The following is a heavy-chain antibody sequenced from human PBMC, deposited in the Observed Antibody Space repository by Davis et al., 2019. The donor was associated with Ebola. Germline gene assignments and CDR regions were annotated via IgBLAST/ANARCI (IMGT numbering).Heavy chain of an antibody. CDR2: INSDGTTT. CDR1: GFTFSSYW. D-gene: IGHD1-7*01. CDR3: ARGFGTGN. J-gene: IGHJ4*02. Sequence: PGGSLRLSCAASGFTFSSYWMLWVRQAPGKGLVWVSRINSDGTTTTYADSVKGRFTISRDNAKNTLFLQMNSLRVDDTAVYYCARGFGTGNWGQGTLVTVSS. V-gene: IGHV3-74*01.